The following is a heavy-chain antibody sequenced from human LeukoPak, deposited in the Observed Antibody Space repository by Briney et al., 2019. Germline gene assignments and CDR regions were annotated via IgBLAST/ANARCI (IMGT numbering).Heavy chain of an antibody. CDR3: ARGETSSYDY. D-gene: IGHD2-2*01. CDR1: GFTVSINY. V-gene: IGHV3-53*01. Sequence: PGGSLRLSCAASGFTVSINYMSWVRPAPGEGLGWVSVIYSGGNTYYADSVKGRFTISRDNSKNTVYLQMNSLRAEDTAVYYCARGETSSYDYWGQGTLVTVSS. J-gene: IGHJ4*02. CDR2: IYSGGNT.